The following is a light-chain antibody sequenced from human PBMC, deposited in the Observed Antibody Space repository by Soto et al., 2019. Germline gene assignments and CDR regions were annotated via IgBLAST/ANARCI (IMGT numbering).Light chain of an antibody. CDR2: AAS. CDR1: QSISSY. Sequence: IPITQSPSALSASVGDRVTIICRASQSISSYLNWYQQKPGKAPKLLIYAASSLQSGVPSRFSGSGSGTDFTLTISSLQPEDFATYYCQQSYSTPRTFGQGTKVDI. J-gene: IGKJ1*01. CDR3: QQSYSTPRT. V-gene: IGKV1-39*01.